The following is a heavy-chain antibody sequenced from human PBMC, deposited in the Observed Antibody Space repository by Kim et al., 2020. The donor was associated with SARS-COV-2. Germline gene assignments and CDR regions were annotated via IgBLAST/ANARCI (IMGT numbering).Heavy chain of an antibody. CDR2: IYPNGRT. Sequence: SETLSLTCTVSGGSINNYYWSWIRQPAGKGLEWIGRIYPNGRTDYNPSLKSRVTMSMDTSKNQFSLKLSAVTAADTAVYYCARREAGSNYCDYWGQGTLVTVSS. D-gene: IGHD1-26*01. CDR1: GGSINNYY. V-gene: IGHV4-4*07. J-gene: IGHJ4*02. CDR3: ARREAGSNYCDY.